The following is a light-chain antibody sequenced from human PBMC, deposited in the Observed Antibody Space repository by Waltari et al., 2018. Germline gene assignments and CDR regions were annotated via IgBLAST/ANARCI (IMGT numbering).Light chain of an antibody. J-gene: IGKJ4*01. Sequence: IVMTQSPDSLAVSLGERATINCKSSQSVLYSSHNKNYLAWYQPKAGQPPTLLIYWGSNRASGVPDRFSGSGSGTDFTLTISSLQAEDVAVYYCQQYYSTPPAFGGGTKVGIK. V-gene: IGKV4-1*01. CDR2: WGS. CDR3: QQYYSTPPA. CDR1: QSVLYSSHNKNY.